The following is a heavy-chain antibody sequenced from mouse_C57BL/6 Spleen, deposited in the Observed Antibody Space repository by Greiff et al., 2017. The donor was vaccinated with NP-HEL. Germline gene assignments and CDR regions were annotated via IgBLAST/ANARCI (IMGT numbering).Heavy chain of an antibody. CDR3: ARGDVYDVAWFAY. V-gene: IGHV1-55*01. D-gene: IGHD2-2*01. CDR1: GYTFTSYW. J-gene: IGHJ3*01. CDR2: IYPGSGST. Sequence: QVQLQQPGAELVKPGASVKMSCKASGYTFTSYWITWVKQRPGQGLEWIGDIYPGSGSTNYNEKFKSKATLTVDTSSSTAYMQLSSLTSEDSAVYYCARGDVYDVAWFAYWGQGTLVTVSA.